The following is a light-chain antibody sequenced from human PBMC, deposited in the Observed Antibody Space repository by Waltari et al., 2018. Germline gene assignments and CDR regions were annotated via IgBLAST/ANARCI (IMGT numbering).Light chain of an antibody. V-gene: IGKV1-39*01. Sequence: DIQMTQSPSSLSASVGDRVTITCRASQSISNYLNWYQQKPEKAPKLLIYAASSLQSGVPSRFSGSGSGTAFTLTISSLQPEDFATYYCQQSYSTLWTFGQGTKVEIK. CDR1: QSISNY. CDR3: QQSYSTLWT. J-gene: IGKJ1*01. CDR2: AAS.